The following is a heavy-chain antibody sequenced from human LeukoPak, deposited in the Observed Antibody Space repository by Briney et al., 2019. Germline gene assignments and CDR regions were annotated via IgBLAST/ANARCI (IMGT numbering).Heavy chain of an antibody. CDR3: ARDEGVTGYYGMDV. Sequence: GGSQRLACAASRFTFSSYWMSWVRQAPGKGLEWVANIRQDGGEIYYVDSVKGRFTISRDNAKNSLYLQMNSLRAEDTAVYYCARDEGVTGYYGMDVWGKGTTVTVSP. V-gene: IGHV3-7*03. J-gene: IGHJ6*04. CDR1: RFTFSSYW. D-gene: IGHD2-21*02. CDR2: IRQDGGEI.